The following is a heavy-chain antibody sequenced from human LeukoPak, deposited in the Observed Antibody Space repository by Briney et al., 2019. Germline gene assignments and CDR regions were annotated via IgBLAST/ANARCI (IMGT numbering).Heavy chain of an antibody. Sequence: GGSLRLSCAASGFTFSSYAMSWVRQAPGKGLEGVSAISGSGGSTYYADSVKGRFTISRDNSKNTLYLQMNSLRAEDTAVYYCAISKPYYDFWSGYLTTFDYWGQGTLVTVSS. J-gene: IGHJ4*02. CDR3: AISKPYYDFWSGYLTTFDY. D-gene: IGHD3-3*01. V-gene: IGHV3-23*01. CDR2: ISGSGGST. CDR1: GFTFSSYA.